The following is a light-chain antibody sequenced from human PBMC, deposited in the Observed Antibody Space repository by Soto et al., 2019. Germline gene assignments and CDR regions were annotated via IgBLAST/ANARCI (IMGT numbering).Light chain of an antibody. CDR1: QSVSSSY. Sequence: QSVSSSYLAWYQQKPGQAPRLLIYGASSRATGIPARFSGSGSGTEFNLAMRSLQSEDFAVYYCQDHCRSARWMYGQGTKVDIK. CDR2: GAS. V-gene: IGKV3-20*01. J-gene: IGKJ1*01. CDR3: QDHCRSARWM.